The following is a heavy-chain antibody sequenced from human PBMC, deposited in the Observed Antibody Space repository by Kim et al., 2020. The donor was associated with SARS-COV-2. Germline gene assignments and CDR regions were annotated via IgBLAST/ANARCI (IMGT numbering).Heavy chain of an antibody. Sequence: GGSLRLSCAASGFTFSNAWMSWVRQAPGKGLEWVGRIKSKTDGGTTDYAAPVKGRFTISRDDSKNTLYLQMNSLKTEDTAVYYCTTDPVGATGKGDYWGQGTLVTVSS. J-gene: IGHJ4*02. CDR3: TTDPVGATGKGDY. V-gene: IGHV3-15*01. D-gene: IGHD1-26*01. CDR2: IKSKTDGGTT. CDR1: GFTFSNAW.